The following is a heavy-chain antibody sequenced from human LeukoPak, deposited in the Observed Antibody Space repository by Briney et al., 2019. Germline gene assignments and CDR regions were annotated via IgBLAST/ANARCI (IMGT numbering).Heavy chain of an antibody. D-gene: IGHD6-13*01. CDR1: GFIFSNYA. CDR2: ITGSGDNT. CDR3: AKGAATGLVDWFDP. Sequence: GGSLRLSCAASGFIFSNYALMWVRQAPGKVLEWVSSITGSGDNTFYADSVKGRFSLSRDNSKNMLYLQMYSLGAEDTAMYYCAKGAATGLVDWFDPWGQGTLVTVSS. V-gene: IGHV3-23*01. J-gene: IGHJ5*02.